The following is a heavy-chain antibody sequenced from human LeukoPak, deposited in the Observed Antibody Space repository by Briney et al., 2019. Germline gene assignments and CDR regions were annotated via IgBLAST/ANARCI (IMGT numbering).Heavy chain of an antibody. J-gene: IGHJ4*02. Sequence: GGSLRLSCAASGFTFSSYAMSWVRQAPGKGLEWVSAISGSGGSTYYGDSVKGRFTISRDNSKNTLYLQMNSLRAEDTAVYYCAKTRPLDSSSWSHGDYWGQGTQVTVSS. CDR3: AKTRPLDSSSWSHGDY. CDR2: ISGSGGST. D-gene: IGHD6-13*01. V-gene: IGHV3-23*01. CDR1: GFTFSSYA.